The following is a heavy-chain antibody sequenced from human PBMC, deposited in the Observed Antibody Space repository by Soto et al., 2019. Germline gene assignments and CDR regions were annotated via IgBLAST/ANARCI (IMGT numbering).Heavy chain of an antibody. D-gene: IGHD2-2*01. CDR1: GFTFNDYY. Sequence: GGSLRLSCAASGFTFNDYYMSWIRQATGKGLEWVSYISSSGSTIYYADSVKGRFTISRDNAKNSLYLQMNSLRAEDTAVYYCAREGDIVVVPAAGSWFDPWGQGTLVTVSS. CDR2: ISSSGSTI. V-gene: IGHV3-11*01. J-gene: IGHJ5*02. CDR3: AREGDIVVVPAAGSWFDP.